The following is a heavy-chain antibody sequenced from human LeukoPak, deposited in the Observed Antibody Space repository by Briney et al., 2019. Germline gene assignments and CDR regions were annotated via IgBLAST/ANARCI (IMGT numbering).Heavy chain of an antibody. CDR2: INWNGGGT. D-gene: IGHD6-13*01. CDR1: GFTFDDYG. CDR3: ARGLAAAGTAY. Sequence: PGGSLRLSCAVSGFTFDDYGMSWVRHAPGEGLEWVSGINWNGGGTGYADSVKGRFTISRDNAKNSLYLQMNSLRAEDTALYFCARGLAAAGTAYWGQGTLVTVSS. V-gene: IGHV3-20*04. J-gene: IGHJ4*02.